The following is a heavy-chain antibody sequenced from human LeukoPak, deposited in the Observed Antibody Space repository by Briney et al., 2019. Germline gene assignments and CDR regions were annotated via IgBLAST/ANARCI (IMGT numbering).Heavy chain of an antibody. J-gene: IGHJ4*02. CDR3: AHSSSWYYFDY. D-gene: IGHD6-13*01. Sequence: SETLPLTCTVSGGSISSYYWSWIRQPPGKGLEWIGYVYYSGSTNYNPSLKIRVTISVDRSKNQSSLKLSSVTAADTAVYYCAHSSSWYYFDYWGQGTLDSVPS. CDR1: GGSISSYY. V-gene: IGHV4-59*01. CDR2: VYYSGST.